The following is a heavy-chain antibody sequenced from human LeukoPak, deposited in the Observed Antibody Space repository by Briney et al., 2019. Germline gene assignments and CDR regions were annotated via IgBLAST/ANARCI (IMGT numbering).Heavy chain of an antibody. Sequence: SAKVSCKASGGTLSSYAISWVRHAPGQGLEWMGRIIPILGIANYAQKFQGRVTITADKSTSTAYMELSSLRSDDTAVYYCARGAPASGLDGWGQGTLVTVSS. V-gene: IGHV1-69*04. CDR2: IIPILGIA. J-gene: IGHJ4*02. D-gene: IGHD6-19*01. CDR3: ARGAPASGLDG. CDR1: GGTLSSYA.